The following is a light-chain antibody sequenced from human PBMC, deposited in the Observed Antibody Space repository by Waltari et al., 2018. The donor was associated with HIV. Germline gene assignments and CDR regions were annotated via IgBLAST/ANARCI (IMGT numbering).Light chain of an antibody. CDR2: AAS. CDR1: QSISNN. Sequence: QITQSPSSLSASVGDRVTITCRASQSISNNLNWYQQKPGKAPNLLIYAASSLESGVPSRFSGSGSGTDFTLTISSLQSEDFATYYCQQSYSSPGTFGQGTKVEI. V-gene: IGKV1-39*01. J-gene: IGKJ1*01. CDR3: QQSYSSPGT.